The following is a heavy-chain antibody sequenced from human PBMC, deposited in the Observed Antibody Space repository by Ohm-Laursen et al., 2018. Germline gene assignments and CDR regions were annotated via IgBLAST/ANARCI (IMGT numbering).Heavy chain of an antibody. J-gene: IGHJ4*02. CDR1: GFTFSSHG. CDR2: IRQDGSEK. D-gene: IGHD2/OR15-2a*01. V-gene: IGHV3-7*01. Sequence: SLRLSCAASGFTFSSHGINWVRQAPGKGLEWVANIRQDGSEKYYVDSVKGRFTISRDNAKNSLYLQMDSLRVEDTAVYFCARESIAPFFWGQGTLVTVSS. CDR3: ARESIAPFF.